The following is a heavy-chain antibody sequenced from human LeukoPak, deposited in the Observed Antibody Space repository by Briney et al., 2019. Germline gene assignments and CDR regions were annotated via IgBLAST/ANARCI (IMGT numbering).Heavy chain of an antibody. CDR2: INPSGGST. V-gene: IGHV1-46*01. D-gene: IGHD3-10*01. J-gene: IGHJ4*02. Sequence: ASVKVSCKASGYTFTSYYMHWVRQAPGQGLEWMGIINPSGGSTSYAQKFQGRVTTTRDTSTSTVYMELSSLRSEDTAVYYCARSSGRGVSDYWGQGTLVTVSS. CDR1: GYTFTSYY. CDR3: ARSSGRGVSDY.